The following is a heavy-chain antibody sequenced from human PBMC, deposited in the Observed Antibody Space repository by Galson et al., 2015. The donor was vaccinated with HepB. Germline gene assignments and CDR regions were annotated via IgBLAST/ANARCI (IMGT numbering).Heavy chain of an antibody. CDR2: ISAYNGNT. CDR1: GCTFTSYG. CDR3: ARDSPYYYDSSGYQDFDY. D-gene: IGHD3-22*01. Sequence: SVKVSCKASGCTFTSYGISRVRQAPGQGLEWMGWISAYNGNTNYAQKLQGRVTMTTDTSTSTAYMELRSLRPDDTAVYYCARDSPYYYDSSGYQDFDYWGQGTLVTVSS. V-gene: IGHV1-18*01. J-gene: IGHJ4*02.